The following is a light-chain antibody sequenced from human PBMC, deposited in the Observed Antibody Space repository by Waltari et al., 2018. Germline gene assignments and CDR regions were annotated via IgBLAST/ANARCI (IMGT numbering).Light chain of an antibody. J-gene: IGLJ2*01. CDR1: TSNIGRNT. CDR2: NNN. Sequence: QSALPQPPSASVTPGQRVTISCSGSTSNIGRNTVNWYQQLPGTAPKLLIYNNNRRPSGVPDRFSGSKSGTSASLAISGLQAEDEAEYYCAAWDDSLNVSFGGGTKLTVL. V-gene: IGLV1-44*01. CDR3: AAWDDSLNVS.